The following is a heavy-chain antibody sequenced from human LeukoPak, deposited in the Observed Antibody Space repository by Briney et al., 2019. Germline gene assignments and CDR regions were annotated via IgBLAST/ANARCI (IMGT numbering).Heavy chain of an antibody. CDR3: ASFMIIAAAGPDAFDI. CDR2: INHSGST. Sequence: ASETLSLTCAVYGGSFSGYYWSWIRQPPGKGLEWIGEINHSGSTNYNPSLKSRDTISVDTSKNQFSLRLSSVTAADTAVYYCASFMIIAAAGPDAFDIWGQGTMVTVSS. J-gene: IGHJ3*02. V-gene: IGHV4-34*01. D-gene: IGHD6-13*01. CDR1: GGSFSGYY.